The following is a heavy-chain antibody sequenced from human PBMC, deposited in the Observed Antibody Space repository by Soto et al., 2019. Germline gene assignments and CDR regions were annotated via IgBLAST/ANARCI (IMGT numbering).Heavy chain of an antibody. J-gene: IGHJ4*02. V-gene: IGHV1-18*01. CDR3: ERTYGSGSYFLPFEY. CDR1: GYMFNTYG. Sequence: QVQLVQSGAEVKKPGASVKVSCKASGYMFNTYGITWVRQAPGQGLEWMGWISAYNGNIDYAQNLQGRVTMTIDTSTSTAYMELRSLRSDDTAVYYCERTYGSGSYFLPFEYWGQGTLVSVSS. CDR2: ISAYNGNI. D-gene: IGHD3-10*01.